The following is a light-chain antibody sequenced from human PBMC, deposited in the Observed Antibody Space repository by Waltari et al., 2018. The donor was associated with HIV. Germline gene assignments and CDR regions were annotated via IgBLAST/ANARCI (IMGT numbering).Light chain of an antibody. CDR3: QQYVDWPRT. Sequence: EIVMTQSPVTLSVSPGERATLSCRASQSVDAMLAWYQQKPGQAPRLLIYGASKRDTGVPVRFSGSGSGTEFTLTINSLQSEDYAVYYCQQYVDWPRTFGQGTKVEVK. J-gene: IGKJ2*01. CDR1: QSVDAM. CDR2: GAS. V-gene: IGKV3-15*01.